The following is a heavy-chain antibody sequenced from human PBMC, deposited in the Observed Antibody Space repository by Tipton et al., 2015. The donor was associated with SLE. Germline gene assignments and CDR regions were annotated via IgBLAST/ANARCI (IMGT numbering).Heavy chain of an antibody. CDR1: GGSFSGYY. Sequence: TLSLTCAVYGGSFSGYYWSWIRQPQGKGLEWIGEINHSGSTNSNPSLKSRVTISVDTSKNQFSLKLSSVTAADTAVYYCARTPQWGYSSGYVDYWGQGTLVTVSS. J-gene: IGHJ4*02. CDR2: INHSGST. CDR3: ARTPQWGYSSGYVDY. V-gene: IGHV4-34*01. D-gene: IGHD6-19*01.